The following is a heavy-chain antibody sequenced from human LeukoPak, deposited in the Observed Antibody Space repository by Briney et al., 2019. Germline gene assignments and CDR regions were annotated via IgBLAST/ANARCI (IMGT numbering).Heavy chain of an antibody. V-gene: IGHV3-11*01. CDR3: ARGKYSFDY. CDR2: ISSSGSTI. Sequence: GGSLRLSCAASGFTFSDSYMSWIRQASGKGLEYISYISSSGSTIYYADSVKGRFTLSRDNAKNSLSLEMNSLRAEDTAVYYCARGKYSFDYRGQGTLVTVSS. CDR1: GFTFSDSY. J-gene: IGHJ4*02.